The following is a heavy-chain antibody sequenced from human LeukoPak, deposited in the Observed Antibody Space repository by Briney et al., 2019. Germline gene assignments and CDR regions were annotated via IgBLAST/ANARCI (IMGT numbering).Heavy chain of an antibody. CDR3: ANHGVYSGSYSMDV. D-gene: IGHD1-26*01. V-gene: IGHV3-23*01. CDR2: FGNSA. CDR1: GFTFSRYA. J-gene: IGHJ6*02. Sequence: GGSLRLSCAASGFTFSRYAMSGVRQAPGKGLEWVSTFGNSAHHADSVKGRFTISRDNSKNTLYLQMNSLRADDTAVYYCANHGVYSGSYSMDVWGQGTTVIVSS.